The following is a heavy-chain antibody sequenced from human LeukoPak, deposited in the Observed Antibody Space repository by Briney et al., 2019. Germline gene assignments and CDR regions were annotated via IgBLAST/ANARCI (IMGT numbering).Heavy chain of an antibody. CDR1: GFTFSSYA. Sequence: PGGSLRLSCAASGFTFSSYAMHWVRQAPGKGLEWVAVISYDGSNKYYADSVKGRFTISRDNSKNTLYLQMNSLRAEDTAVYYCARSENDAFDIWGQGTMVTASS. CDR2: ISYDGSNK. J-gene: IGHJ3*02. V-gene: IGHV3-30-3*01. CDR3: ARSENDAFDI.